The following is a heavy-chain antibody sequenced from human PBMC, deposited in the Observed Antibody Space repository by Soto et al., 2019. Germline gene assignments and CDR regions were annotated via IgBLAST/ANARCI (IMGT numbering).Heavy chain of an antibody. V-gene: IGHV4-39*01. J-gene: IGHJ4*02. CDR1: GGSISSSSYY. CDR3: ARLHFSNSYGYIFDY. D-gene: IGHD5-18*01. CDR2: IYYSGST. Sequence: SETLSLTCTVSGGSISSSSYYWGWIRQPPGKGLEWIGSIYYSGSTYYNPSLKSRVTISVDTSKNQFSLKLSSVTAADTAVYYCARLHFSNSYGYIFDYWGQGTLVTVSS.